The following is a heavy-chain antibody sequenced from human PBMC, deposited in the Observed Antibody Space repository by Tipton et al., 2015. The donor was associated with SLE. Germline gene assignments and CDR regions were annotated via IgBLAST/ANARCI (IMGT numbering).Heavy chain of an antibody. CDR2: IKEDGSEK. CDR3: ARVKLGYYDSGGYWNEPNYYMDA. CDR1: GFIFSAYW. Sequence: SLRLSCGASGFIFSAYWMSWVRQAPGKGLEWVANIKEDGSEKYYVDSVKGRFTISRDNAKNSLYPQMNSLRAEDTAVYYCARVKLGYYDSGGYWNEPNYYMDAWGKGTTVSVSS. J-gene: IGHJ6*03. V-gene: IGHV3-7*01. D-gene: IGHD3-22*01.